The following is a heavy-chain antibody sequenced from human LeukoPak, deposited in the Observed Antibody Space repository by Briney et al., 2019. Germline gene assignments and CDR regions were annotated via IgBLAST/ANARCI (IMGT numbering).Heavy chain of an antibody. CDR1: GFTVSSNY. V-gene: IGHV3-69-1*01. CDR2: ISSSSYI. D-gene: IGHD3-22*01. J-gene: IGHJ4*02. Sequence: GGSLRLSCAASGFTVSSNYMNWVRQAPGKGLEWVSSISSSSYIYYADSVKGRFTISRDNAKNSLYLQMNSLRAEDTAVYYCAREGGDGITMIVVVTYFDYWGQGTLVTVSS. CDR3: AREGGDGITMIVVVTYFDY.